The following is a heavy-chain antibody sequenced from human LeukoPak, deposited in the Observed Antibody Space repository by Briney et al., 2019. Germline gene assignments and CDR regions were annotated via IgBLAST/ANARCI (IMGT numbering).Heavy chain of an antibody. CDR3: ARSQGGSSDY. J-gene: IGHJ4*02. CDR2: VGHDGST. CDR1: GGSSSHYY. Sequence: SETLSLTCAAVYGGSSSHYYWSWIRQAPGRGLEWIGEVGHDGSTNYNPSLKSRATISIDTSKNEVSLNLHSVTAADTAVYYCARSQGGSSDYWGQGTLVTVSS. V-gene: IGHV4-34*01. D-gene: IGHD5-12*01.